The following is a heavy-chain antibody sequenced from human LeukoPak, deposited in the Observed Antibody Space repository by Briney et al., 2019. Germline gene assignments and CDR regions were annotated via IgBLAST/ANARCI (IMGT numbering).Heavy chain of an antibody. V-gene: IGHV1-69*13. J-gene: IGHJ6*02. CDR1: GGTFSSYA. D-gene: IGHD3-22*01. Sequence: GASVKVSCKASGGTFSSYAISWVRQAPGQGLEWMGGIIPIFGTANYAQKFQGRVTITADESTSTAYMELSSLRSEDTAVYYCASRYYYDSSGYSPLSVYYYGMDVWGQGTTVTVSS. CDR2: IIPIFGTA. CDR3: ASRYYYDSSGYSPLSVYYYGMDV.